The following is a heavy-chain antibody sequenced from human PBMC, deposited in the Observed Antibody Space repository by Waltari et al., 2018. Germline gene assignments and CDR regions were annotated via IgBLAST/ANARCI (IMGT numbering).Heavy chain of an antibody. CDR3: ARDPIPEPLRFLEWLSDNGMDV. CDR2: INHSGST. Sequence: QVQLQQWGAGLLKPSETLSLTCAVYGGSFSGYYWSWIRQPPGKGLEWIGEINHSGSTNYNPSLKSRVTISVDTSKNQFSLKLSSVTAADTAVYYCARDPIPEPLRFLEWLSDNGMDVWGQGTTVTVSS. V-gene: IGHV4-34*01. CDR1: GGSFSGYY. J-gene: IGHJ6*02. D-gene: IGHD3-3*01.